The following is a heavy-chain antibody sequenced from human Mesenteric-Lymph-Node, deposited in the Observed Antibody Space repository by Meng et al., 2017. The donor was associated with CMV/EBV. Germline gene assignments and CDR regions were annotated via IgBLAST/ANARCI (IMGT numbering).Heavy chain of an antibody. D-gene: IGHD6-6*01. Sequence: SETLSLTCTVSGGSINSSTFYWGWIRQPPGKGLEWIGEINHSGSTSYSPSLKSRVSILVDTSKNQFFLKLTSVTAADTAVYYCARVNEAYLSRQLEHWGQGTLVTVSS. J-gene: IGHJ1*01. V-gene: IGHV4-39*07. CDR1: GGSINSSTFY. CDR2: INHSGST. CDR3: ARVNEAYLSRQLEH.